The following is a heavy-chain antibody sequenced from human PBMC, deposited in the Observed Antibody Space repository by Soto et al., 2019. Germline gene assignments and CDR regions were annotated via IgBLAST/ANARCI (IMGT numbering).Heavy chain of an antibody. J-gene: IGHJ4*02. V-gene: IGHV1-69*13. Sequence: SVKVSCEASGGTFSSYAISWVRQAPGQGLEWMGGIIPIFGTANYAQKFQGRVTITADESTSTAYMELSSLRSEDTAVYYCASLLATDYYDSSGYYGYWGQGTLVTVSS. D-gene: IGHD3-22*01. CDR3: ASLLATDYYDSSGYYGY. CDR2: IIPIFGTA. CDR1: GGTFSSYA.